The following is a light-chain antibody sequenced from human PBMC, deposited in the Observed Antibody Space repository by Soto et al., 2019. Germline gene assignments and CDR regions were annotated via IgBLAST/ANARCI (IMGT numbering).Light chain of an antibody. CDR3: QQYDTSPFT. J-gene: IGKJ3*01. CDR2: GVS. CDR1: QSVSSSY. Sequence: EMVLTQSPGTLSLSPGERATLSCRASQSVSSSYLDWYQHKPGQAPSLLIYGVSSRATGIPDRFSGSGSGTDFTLTISRLEPEDFAVYYCQQYDTSPFTFGPGTKVDIK. V-gene: IGKV3-20*01.